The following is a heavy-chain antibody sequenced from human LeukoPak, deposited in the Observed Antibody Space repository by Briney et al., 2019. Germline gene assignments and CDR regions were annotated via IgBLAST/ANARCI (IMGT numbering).Heavy chain of an antibody. CDR3: ARSSTVVVPAATYYYYYMDV. Sequence: SETLSLTCTVSGGYISSYYWSWIRQPPGEGLEWIGRIYTSGSTNYNPSLKSRVTMSVDTSKNQFSLKLSSVTAADTAVYYCARSSTVVVPAATYYYYYMDVWGKGTTVTISS. J-gene: IGHJ6*03. V-gene: IGHV4-4*07. D-gene: IGHD2-2*01. CDR2: IYTSGST. CDR1: GGYISSYY.